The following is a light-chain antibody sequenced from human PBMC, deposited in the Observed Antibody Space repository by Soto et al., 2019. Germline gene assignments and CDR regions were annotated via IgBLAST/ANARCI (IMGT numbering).Light chain of an antibody. CDR2: STN. CDR3: VLYMGSGLWV. Sequence: QTVVTQEPSFSVSPGGTVTLTCGLSSGSVSTSYYPSWYQQTPGQAPRTLIYSTNTRSSGVPGRFSGSILGNKAALTITGAQADDESYYYCVLYMGSGLWVFGGGTKVTVL. V-gene: IGLV8-61*01. J-gene: IGLJ3*02. CDR1: SGSVSTSYY.